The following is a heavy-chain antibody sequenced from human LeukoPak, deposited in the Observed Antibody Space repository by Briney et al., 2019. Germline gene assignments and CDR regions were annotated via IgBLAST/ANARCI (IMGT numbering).Heavy chain of an antibody. CDR1: GGSISSGDYY. D-gene: IGHD3-10*01. J-gene: IGHJ6*03. Sequence: SETLSLTCTVSGGSISSGDYYWSWIRQPPGRGLEWIGYIYYSGSTCYNPSLKSRVTISVDTSKNQFSLKLSSVTAADTAVYYCARDSSDMVRGVINYYYYMDVWGKGTTVTVSS. CDR2: IYYSGST. V-gene: IGHV4-30-4*08. CDR3: ARDSSDMVRGVINYYYYMDV.